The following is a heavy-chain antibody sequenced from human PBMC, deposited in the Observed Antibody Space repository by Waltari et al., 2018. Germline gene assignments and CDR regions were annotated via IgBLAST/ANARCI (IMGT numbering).Heavy chain of an antibody. V-gene: IGHV3-23*01. D-gene: IGHD3-22*01. J-gene: IGHJ4*02. CDR2: ISGSGGST. CDR1: GFTFSSYA. Sequence: EVQLLESGGGLVQPGGSLRLSCAASGFTFSSYAMSWVRQAPGKGLEWVSAISGSGGSTYYADSVKGRFTISRDNSKNTLYLQMNSLRAEDTAVYYCAKDDTYYYDSSGDYRTRAIDYWGQGTLVTVSS. CDR3: AKDDTYYYDSSGDYRTRAIDY.